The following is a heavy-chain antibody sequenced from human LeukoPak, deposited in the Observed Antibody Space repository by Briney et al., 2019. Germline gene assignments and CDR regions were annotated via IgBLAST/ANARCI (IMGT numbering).Heavy chain of an antibody. Sequence: GGSLRLSCAASGFTFSSYWMNWARQAPGKGLEWVANIRHDGSEKNYVGSVKGRFTISRDNAKNSLYLQMNSLRAEDTAVYYCATPLDYYDRSDSHQGGDWGQGTLVTVSS. V-gene: IGHV3-7*03. J-gene: IGHJ4*02. D-gene: IGHD3-22*01. CDR2: IRHDGSEK. CDR3: ATPLDYYDRSDSHQGGD. CDR1: GFTFSSYW.